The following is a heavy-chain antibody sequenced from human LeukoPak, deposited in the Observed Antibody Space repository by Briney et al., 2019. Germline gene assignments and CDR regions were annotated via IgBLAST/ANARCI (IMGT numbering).Heavy chain of an antibody. Sequence: GGSLRLSCAASGFTFSSYWMSWVRQAPGKGLEWVANIKQDGSEKYYVDSVKGRFTISRDNAKNSLYLQMNSLRAEDTAVYYCARIRGSRSWFYFDYWGQGTLVTVSS. J-gene: IGHJ4*02. D-gene: IGHD6-13*01. CDR3: ARIRGSRSWFYFDY. CDR2: IKQDGSEK. CDR1: GFTFSSYW. V-gene: IGHV3-7*01.